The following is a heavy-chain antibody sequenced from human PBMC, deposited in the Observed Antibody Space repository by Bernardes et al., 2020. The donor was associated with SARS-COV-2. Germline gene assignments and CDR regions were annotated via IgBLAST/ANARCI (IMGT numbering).Heavy chain of an antibody. J-gene: IGHJ4*02. Sequence: GGSLRLSCAASGFTFSSYSMNWVRQAPGKGLEWVSSISSSSSYIYYADSVKGRFTISRDNAKNSLYLQMNSLRAEDTAVYYCASPRGYSSGGSCYSLFVDYWGQGTLVTVSS. CDR3: ASPRGYSSGGSCYSLFVDY. CDR2: ISSSSSYI. D-gene: IGHD2-15*01. V-gene: IGHV3-21*01. CDR1: GFTFSSYS.